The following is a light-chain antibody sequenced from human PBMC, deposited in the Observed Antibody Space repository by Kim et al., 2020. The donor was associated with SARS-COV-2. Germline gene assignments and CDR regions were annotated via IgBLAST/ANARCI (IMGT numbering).Light chain of an antibody. CDR2: SNN. CDR1: SPNIGRNN. V-gene: IGLV1-44*01. J-gene: IGLJ3*02. Sequence: GPRVHISCSGSSPNIGRNNVNWYQQLPGTAPKLLLYSNNQRPSGVPDRFSGSKSGTSASLAISGLQSEDEADYYCASWHDSLNGWVFGGGTQLTVL. CDR3: ASWHDSLNGWV.